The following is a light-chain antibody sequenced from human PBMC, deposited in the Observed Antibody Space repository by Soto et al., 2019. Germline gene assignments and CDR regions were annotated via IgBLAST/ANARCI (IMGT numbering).Light chain of an antibody. Sequence: QSVLTQPASVSGSPGQSITISCTGTSSVVGGYNYVSWYQQHPGKAPKLMIYDVSSRPSEVSNRFSGSKSGNTASLTISGLQTEDEADSYCSAYTISSTYVFGAGTKVTVL. CDR3: SAYTISSTYV. CDR2: DVS. CDR1: SSVVGGYNY. J-gene: IGLJ1*01. V-gene: IGLV2-14*01.